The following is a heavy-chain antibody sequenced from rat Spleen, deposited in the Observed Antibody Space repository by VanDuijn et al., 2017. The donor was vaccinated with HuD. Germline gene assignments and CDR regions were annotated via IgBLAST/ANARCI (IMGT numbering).Heavy chain of an antibody. J-gene: IGHJ2*01. CDR2: ISHDGSGT. D-gene: IGHD4-1*01. CDR3: ARWGYNNYFFDY. Sequence: EVQLVESGGGLVQPGRSLKLSCAASGFTFSNYGMAWVRQAPTKGLEWVATISHDGSGTDYRDSVKGRFTISRDNAKSTPYLKMDSLRSEDTATYYCARWGYNNYFFDYWGRGVMVTVSA. V-gene: IGHV5-29*01. CDR1: GFTFSNYG.